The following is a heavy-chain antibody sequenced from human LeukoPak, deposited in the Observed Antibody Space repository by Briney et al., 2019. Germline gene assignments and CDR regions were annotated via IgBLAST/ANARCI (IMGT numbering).Heavy chain of an antibody. CDR2: ISAYNGNT. D-gene: IGHD3-10*01. J-gene: IGHJ6*03. V-gene: IGHV1-18*01. Sequence: ASVKVSCKASGYTFTSYGISWVRQAPGQGFEWMGWISAYNGNTNYAQKLQGRVTMTTDTSTSTAYMELRSLRSDDTAVYYCAKDGDYGSGSPYYMDVWGKGTTVTVSS. CDR3: AKDGDYGSGSPYYMDV. CDR1: GYTFTSYG.